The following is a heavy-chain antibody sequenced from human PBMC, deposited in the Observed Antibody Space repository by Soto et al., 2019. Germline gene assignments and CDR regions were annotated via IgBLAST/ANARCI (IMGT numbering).Heavy chain of an antibody. J-gene: IGHJ5*02. Sequence: QVQLVQSGAEVKTPGSSVKVSCKASGGTFNSYAIGWVRQAPGQGLEWMGGIIPMSGRPNYAQRFQGRVTFSADKSTNADYMEVNNLKHEGTTVDYSTIWGRQCGNRFGTWGQGTLVTVSS. D-gene: IGHD2-21*01. CDR1: GGTFNSYA. CDR3: TIWGRQCGNRFGT. CDR2: IIPMSGRP. V-gene: IGHV1-69*06.